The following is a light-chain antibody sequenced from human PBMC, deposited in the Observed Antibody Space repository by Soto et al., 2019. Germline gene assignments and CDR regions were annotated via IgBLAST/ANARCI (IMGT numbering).Light chain of an antibody. CDR3: SSYTSSSTLEV. Sequence: SCTGTSSDVGGYNYVSWYQQHPGKAPKLMIYDVSNRPSGVSNRFSGSKSGNTASLTISGLQAEDEADYYCSSYTSSSTLEVFGTGTKVTVL. CDR2: DVS. J-gene: IGLJ1*01. CDR1: SSDVGGYNY. V-gene: IGLV2-14*04.